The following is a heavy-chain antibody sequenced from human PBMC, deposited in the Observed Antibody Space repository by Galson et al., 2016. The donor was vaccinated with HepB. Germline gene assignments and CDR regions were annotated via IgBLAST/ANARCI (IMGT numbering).Heavy chain of an antibody. CDR2: IWYDGSKK. V-gene: IGHV3-33*01. D-gene: IGHD5-12*01. CDR1: GFNLRKYT. J-gene: IGHJ3*02. CDR3: GGDNFGYEGIGGACDI. Sequence: SLRLSCAASGFNLRKYTMHWVRQTPGKGLEWAAGIWYDGSKKYYADSVQGRFTISRDNYRNMLFLEVNSLRAEETAVYYCGGDNFGYEGIGGACDIWGQGTMLVVSS.